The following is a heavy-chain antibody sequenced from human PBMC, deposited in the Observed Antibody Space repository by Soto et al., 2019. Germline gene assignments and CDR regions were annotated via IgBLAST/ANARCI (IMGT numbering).Heavy chain of an antibody. CDR2: ISGSGGST. CDR3: AKGKQWLHYYYYGMDV. V-gene: IGHV3-23*01. J-gene: IGHJ6*02. D-gene: IGHD6-19*01. Sequence: GGSLRLSCAASGFTFSSYAMSWVRQAPGKGLEWVSAISGSGGSTYYADSVKGRFTISRDNSKNTLYLQMNSLRAEDTAVYYCAKGKQWLHYYYYGMDVWGQGTTVTVSS. CDR1: GFTFSSYA.